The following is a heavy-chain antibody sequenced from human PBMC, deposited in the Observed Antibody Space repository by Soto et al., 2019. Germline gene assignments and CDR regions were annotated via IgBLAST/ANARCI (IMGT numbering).Heavy chain of an antibody. CDR1: GGSFSGYY. J-gene: IGHJ4*02. CDR2: INHSGST. CDR3: ARGGNSGYVW. V-gene: IGHV4-34*01. D-gene: IGHD5-12*01. Sequence: QVQLQQWGAGLLKPSETLSLTCAVYGGSFSGYYWSWIRQPPGKGLAWIGEINHSGSTNYNPSLKSRVTISVDTSKNQFSLKLSSVTAADTAVYYCARGGNSGYVWWGQGTLVTVSS.